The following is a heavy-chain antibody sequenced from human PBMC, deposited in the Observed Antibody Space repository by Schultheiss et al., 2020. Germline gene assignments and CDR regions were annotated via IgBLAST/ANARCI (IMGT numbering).Heavy chain of an antibody. J-gene: IGHJ4*02. V-gene: IGHV3-49*04. CDR3: TREYYYDSSGYSPVDY. CDR2: IRSKAYGGTT. D-gene: IGHD3-22*01. Sequence: GESLKISCTASGFTFGDYAMSWVRQAPGKGLEWVGFIRSKAYGGTTEYAASVKGRFTISRDDSKSIAYLQMNSLKTEDTAVYYCTREYYYDSSGYSPVDYWGQGTLVTVSS. CDR1: GFTFGDYA.